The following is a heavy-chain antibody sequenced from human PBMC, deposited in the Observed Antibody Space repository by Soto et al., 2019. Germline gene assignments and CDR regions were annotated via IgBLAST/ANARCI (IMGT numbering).Heavy chain of an antibody. D-gene: IGHD2-8*01. V-gene: IGHV5-10-1*01. CDR1: GYSFATFW. CDR3: GRQNCTRETCDGWFDP. Sequence: GESLKISCKGSGYSFATFWITWVRQLPGKGLEWMGTVDPRDSYTNYSPSFQGHVTMSADKSISPAYLQWSSLKASDTAIYYCGRQNCTRETCDGWFDPWGQGTLVTVSS. J-gene: IGHJ5*02. CDR2: VDPRDSYT.